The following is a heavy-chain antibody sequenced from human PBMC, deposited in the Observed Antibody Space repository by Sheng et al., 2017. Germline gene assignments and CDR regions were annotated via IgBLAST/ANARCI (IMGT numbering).Heavy chain of an antibody. CDR1: GFTFSTYW. D-gene: IGHD4-17*01. CDR2: IKEDGSEK. V-gene: IGHV3-7*01. CDR3: ARDNTGNYGLTY. Sequence: EAQLVESGGGLVQPGGSLRLSCEASGFTFSTYWMSWVRQAPGKGLEWVAQIKEDGSEKYHVASVAGRFTISRDNAKNALYLQMNSLRVEDTAVYYCARDNTGNYGLTYWGQG. J-gene: IGHJ4*03.